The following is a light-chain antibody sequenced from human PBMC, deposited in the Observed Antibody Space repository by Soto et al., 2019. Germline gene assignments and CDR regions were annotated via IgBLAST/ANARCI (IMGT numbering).Light chain of an antibody. Sequence: QSVLTQPPSVSGAPGQNVVISCTGRASNIGAGYVVHWYQQLPGTAPKLLLSGNTNRPSGVPDRFSGSTSGTSASLAITGIQPDDEAHYYCQSHEGASRVFGGGTKLTVL. CDR1: ASNIGAGYV. CDR2: GNT. CDR3: QSHEGASRV. V-gene: IGLV1-40*01. J-gene: IGLJ2*01.